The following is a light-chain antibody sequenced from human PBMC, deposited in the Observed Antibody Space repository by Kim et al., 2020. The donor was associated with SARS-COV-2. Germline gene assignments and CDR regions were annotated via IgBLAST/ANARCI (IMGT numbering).Light chain of an antibody. V-gene: IGKV3-15*01. Sequence: DIVMTQSPVTLSVSPGERAALSCRASQSVTSNVAWYQQKPGQAPRLLIYGASTRATGVPARFTGTGSGTEFTLTISSLQSEDFAVYYCQQYDKWPLYTFGQGTKLEI. CDR2: GAS. J-gene: IGKJ2*01. CDR3: QQYDKWPLYT. CDR1: QSVTSN.